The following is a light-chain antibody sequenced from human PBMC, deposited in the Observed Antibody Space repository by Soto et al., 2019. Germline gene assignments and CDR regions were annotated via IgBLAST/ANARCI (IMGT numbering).Light chain of an antibody. CDR2: DVN. CDR1: RSDIGAYNF. CDR3: TSWTTSTTMI. Sequence: QSVLTQPASVSRSPGQSITISCTGTRSDIGAYNFVSWYQQHPGEVPKLMLYDVNVRPSGVSNRFSGSKSGNTASLTISGLQVEDEADYYCTSWTTSTTMIFGGGTK. V-gene: IGLV2-14*03. J-gene: IGLJ2*01.